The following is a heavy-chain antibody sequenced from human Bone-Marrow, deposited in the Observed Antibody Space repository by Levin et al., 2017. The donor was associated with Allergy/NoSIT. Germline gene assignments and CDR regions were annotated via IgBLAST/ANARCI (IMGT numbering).Heavy chain of an antibody. J-gene: IGHJ3*01. CDR3: ARVYGDYGDAFDL. CDR1: GFTFSGSA. V-gene: IGHV3-73*01. CDR2: IRNKANTYAT. Sequence: GGSLRLSCAASGFTFSGSAVHWVRQASGKGLEWVGRIRNKANTYATEYAASVKGRFSISRDDSKNTAYLQINSLKTEDTAVYYCARVYGDYGDAFDLWGQGTMVIVSS. D-gene: IGHD4-17*01.